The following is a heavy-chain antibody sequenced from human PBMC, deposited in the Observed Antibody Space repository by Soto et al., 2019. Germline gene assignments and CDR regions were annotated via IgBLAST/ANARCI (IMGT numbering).Heavy chain of an antibody. J-gene: IGHJ4*02. CDR3: ARGSGYYDSSGLPYFFDS. V-gene: IGHV3-21*01. CDR2: ISSSSSYI. D-gene: IGHD3-22*01. Sequence: EVQLVESGGGLVKPGGSLRLSCAASGFTFSSYSMNWVRQAPGKGLEWVSSISSSSSYIYYADSVKGRFTISRDNAKNSLYLKMNSLGAEDTAVFYCARGSGYYDSSGLPYFFDSWGQGPLVPVSS. CDR1: GFTFSSYS.